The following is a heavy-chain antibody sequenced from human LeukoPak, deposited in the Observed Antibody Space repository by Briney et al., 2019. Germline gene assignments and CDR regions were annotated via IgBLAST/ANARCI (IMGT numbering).Heavy chain of an antibody. CDR1: GFTFSSYS. CDR3: ARVRAVAGLDAFDI. D-gene: IGHD6-19*01. CDR2: IWYDGSNK. V-gene: IGHV3-33*08. Sequence: GGSLRLSCAASGFTFSSYSMNWVRQAPGKGLEWVAVIWYDGSNKYYADSVKGRFTISRDNSKNTLYLQMNSLRAEDTAVYYCARVRAVAGLDAFDIWGQGTMVTVSS. J-gene: IGHJ3*02.